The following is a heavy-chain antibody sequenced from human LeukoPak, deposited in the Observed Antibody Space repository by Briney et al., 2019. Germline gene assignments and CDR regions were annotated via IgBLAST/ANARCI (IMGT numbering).Heavy chain of an antibody. J-gene: IGHJ6*04. CDR1: GGSISSSNW. Sequence: KPSETLSLTCAVSGGSISSSNWWSWVRQPPGKGLEWIGEIYHSGSTNYNPSLKSRVTISVDKSKNQFSLKLSSVTAADTAVYYCARVQAAYYYGMDVWGKGTTVTVSS. CDR3: ARVQAAYYYGMDV. CDR2: IYHSGST. V-gene: IGHV4-4*02. D-gene: IGHD6-25*01.